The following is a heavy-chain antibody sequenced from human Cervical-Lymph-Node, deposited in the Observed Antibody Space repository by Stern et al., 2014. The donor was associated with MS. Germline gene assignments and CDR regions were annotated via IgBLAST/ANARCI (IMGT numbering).Heavy chain of an antibody. Sequence: QVTLKESGPSLVRPTQTVTLTCTVSGFSLSADGVGVGWIRQAPGKALEGLALIYWDDDDRYSQSLKDRLTIKKDTSENQVVLTMTDMDPGDTGTYYCAHSLGSVSGTYSGMDVWGQGTTVTVSS. J-gene: IGHJ6*02. CDR3: AHSLGSVSGTYSGMDV. CDR1: GFSLSADGVG. V-gene: IGHV2-5*02. CDR2: IYWDDDD. D-gene: IGHD1-7*01.